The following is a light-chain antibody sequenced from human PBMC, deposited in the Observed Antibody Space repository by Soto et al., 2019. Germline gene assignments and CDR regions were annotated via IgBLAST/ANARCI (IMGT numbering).Light chain of an antibody. V-gene: IGKV4-1*01. CDR1: QSVLYSSNNKNY. CDR3: QQYYSTPRWK. CDR2: WAS. J-gene: IGKJ1*01. Sequence: DIVMTQSPDSLAVSLGERATINCKSSQSVLYSSNNKNYLAWYQQKPGQPPKLLIYWASTRESGVPDRFSGSGSGKDFTLTISSLQAEDVAVYYCQQYYSTPRWKFGQGTKGEIK.